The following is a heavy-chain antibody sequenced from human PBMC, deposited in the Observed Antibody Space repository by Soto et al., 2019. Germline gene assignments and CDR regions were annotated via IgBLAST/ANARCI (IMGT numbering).Heavy chain of an antibody. CDR1: GGSISSYY. J-gene: IGHJ3*02. CDR3: ARRYGSAFDI. Sequence: SETLCLTCTVSGGSISSYYWSWIRQPPGKGLELIGYIYYSGSTNYNPSLKSRVTISVDTSKNQFSLKLSSVTAADTAVYYCARRYGSAFDIWGQGTMVTVSS. V-gene: IGHV4-59*08. D-gene: IGHD3-10*01. CDR2: IYYSGST.